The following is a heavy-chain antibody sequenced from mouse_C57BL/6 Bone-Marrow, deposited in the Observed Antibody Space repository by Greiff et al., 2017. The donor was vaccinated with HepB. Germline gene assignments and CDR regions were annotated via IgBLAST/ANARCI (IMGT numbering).Heavy chain of an antibody. V-gene: IGHV1-4*01. Sequence: VQLQQSGAELARPGASVKMSCKASGYTFTSYTMHWVKQRPGQGLEWIGYINPSSGYTKYNQKFKDKATLTADKSSSTAYMQLSSLTSEYSAVYYCARGRPCITTVVASYAMDYWGQGTSVTVSS. CDR3: ARGRPCITTVVASYAMDY. CDR2: INPSSGYT. D-gene: IGHD1-1*01. J-gene: IGHJ4*01. CDR1: GYTFTSYT.